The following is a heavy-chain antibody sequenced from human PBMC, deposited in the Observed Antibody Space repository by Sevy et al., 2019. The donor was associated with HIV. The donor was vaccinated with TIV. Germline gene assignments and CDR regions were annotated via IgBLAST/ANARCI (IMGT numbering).Heavy chain of an antibody. CDR3: ARERPQGEVWFGELSGY. J-gene: IGHJ4*02. D-gene: IGHD3-10*01. V-gene: IGHV1-18*01. CDR1: GYTFNRYA. Sequence: ASVKVSCKTSGYTFNRYAITWVRQTPGQGLEWMGWISPYTGNTEYSRNFRGRVSMTAETSTSTAYMELRSLTFDDTAVYYCARERPQGEVWFGELSGYWGQGTLVTVSS. CDR2: ISPYTGNT.